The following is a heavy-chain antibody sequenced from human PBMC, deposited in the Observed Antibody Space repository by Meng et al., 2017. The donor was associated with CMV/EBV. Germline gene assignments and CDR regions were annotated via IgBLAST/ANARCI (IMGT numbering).Heavy chain of an antibody. Sequence: ASVKVSCKASGCTFTGYYMHWVRQAPGQGLEWMGWINPNSGGTNYAQKFQGRVTMTRDTSISTAYMELSRLRSDDTAVYYCARKSRWLTRGDAFDIWGQGTMVTVSS. J-gene: IGHJ3*02. V-gene: IGHV1-2*02. CDR2: INPNSGGT. D-gene: IGHD5-24*01. CDR3: ARKSRWLTRGDAFDI. CDR1: GCTFTGYY.